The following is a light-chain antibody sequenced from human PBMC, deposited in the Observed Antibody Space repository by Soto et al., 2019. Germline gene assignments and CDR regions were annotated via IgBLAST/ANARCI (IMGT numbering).Light chain of an antibody. V-gene: IGKV3-15*01. CDR1: QSVSSN. J-gene: IGKJ2*01. CDR2: WAY. CDR3: QQYNNWPPYT. Sequence: EIVMTQSPATLSVSPGERATLSCRASQSVSSNLAWYQQKPGQAPRLLIYWAYIRATVITARFSGSGSGTELPLTVGGMQSEDFAFYSCQQYNNWPPYTFGQGTQLEIK.